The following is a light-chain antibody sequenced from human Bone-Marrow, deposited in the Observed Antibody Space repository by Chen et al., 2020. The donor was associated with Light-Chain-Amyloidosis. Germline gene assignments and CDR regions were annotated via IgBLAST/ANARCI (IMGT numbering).Light chain of an antibody. J-gene: IGLJ2*01. CDR2: RDT. Sequence: SYELTQPPSVSVSPGQTARITCSGDDLPTKYAYWYQQKPGQAPVPVIHRDTERPSGISERFSGSSSGTAAALTSSGVQAEDEADYHCQSADSSGTYEVIFGVGTKLTFL. V-gene: IGLV3-25*03. CDR1: DLPTKY. CDR3: QSADSSGTYEVI.